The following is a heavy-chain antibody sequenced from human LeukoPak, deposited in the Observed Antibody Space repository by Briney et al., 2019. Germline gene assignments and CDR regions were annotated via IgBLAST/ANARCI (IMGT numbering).Heavy chain of an antibody. CDR1: GYTFTSYY. V-gene: IGHV1-46*01. CDR2: INPSGGST. J-gene: IGHJ6*02. CDR3: ARERVAYNWNETPYYYYGMDV. D-gene: IGHD1-20*01. Sequence: VASVKVSCKASGYTFTSYYMHWVRQAPGQGLEWMGIINPSGGSTSYAQKFQGRVTMTRDTSTSTVYMELSSLRSEDTAVYYCARERVAYNWNETPYYYYGMDVWGQGTTVTVSS.